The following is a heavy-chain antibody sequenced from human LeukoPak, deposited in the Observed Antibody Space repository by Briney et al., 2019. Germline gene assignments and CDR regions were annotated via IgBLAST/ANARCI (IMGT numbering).Heavy chain of an antibody. Sequence: SETLSLTCTVSGGSISTFYWSWIRQPTGKGLEWIGYIYYSRSNNYNPPLKSRVTISVDTSRNQFSLKLSSVTAADTAVYYCARGVGYNYGLYFFDYWGQGTLVPVSS. J-gene: IGHJ4*02. CDR2: IYYSRSN. CDR3: ARGVGYNYGLYFFDY. CDR1: GGSISTFY. V-gene: IGHV4-59*01. D-gene: IGHD5-24*01.